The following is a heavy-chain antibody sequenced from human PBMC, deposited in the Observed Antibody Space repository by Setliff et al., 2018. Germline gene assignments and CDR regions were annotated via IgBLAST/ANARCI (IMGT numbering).Heavy chain of an antibody. V-gene: IGHV4-34*01. D-gene: IGHD3-10*01. J-gene: IGHJ4*02. Sequence: KPSETLSLTCAVQGGPFSGYYWSWIRQPPGKGLESIGDINHSGGTNYNPSLKSRVTVSIDTSKNHFSLKLSSVTAADTAVYYCARGFLRYDSGTYYTYWGQGTLVTVSS. CDR2: INHSGGT. CDR3: ARGFLRYDSGTYYTY. CDR1: GGPFSGYY.